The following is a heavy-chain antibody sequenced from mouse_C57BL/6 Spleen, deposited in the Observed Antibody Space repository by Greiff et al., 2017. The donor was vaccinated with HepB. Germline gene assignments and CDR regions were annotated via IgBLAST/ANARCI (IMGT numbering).Heavy chain of an antibody. CDR2: ISSGSSTI. Sequence: VQLKESGGGLVKPGGSLKLSCAASGFTFSDYGMHWVRQAPEKGLEWVAYISSGSSTIYYADTVKGRFTISRDNAKNTLFLQMTSLRSEDTAMYYCAREGYPWFAYGGQGTLVTVSA. V-gene: IGHV5-17*01. CDR3: AREGYPWFAY. J-gene: IGHJ3*01. CDR1: GFTFSDYG. D-gene: IGHD2-2*01.